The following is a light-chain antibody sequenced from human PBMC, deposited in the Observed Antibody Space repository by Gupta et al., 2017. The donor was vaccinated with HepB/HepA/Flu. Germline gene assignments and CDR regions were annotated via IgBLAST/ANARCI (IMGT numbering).Light chain of an antibody. V-gene: IGKV1-9*01. CDR2: AAS. CDR3: HQLNSYPIT. Sequence: DIQLTQPPSFLSASVGDRVTITCRASQGISSYLAWHQQKPWKAPKLLIYAASTLQSGVPSRFRGSRSGTEFTLTISSLQPENFATYYCHQLNSYPITFGGGTKVEIK. CDR1: QGISSY. J-gene: IGKJ4*01.